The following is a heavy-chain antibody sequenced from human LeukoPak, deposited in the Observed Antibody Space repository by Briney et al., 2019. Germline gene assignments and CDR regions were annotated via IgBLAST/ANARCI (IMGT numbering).Heavy chain of an antibody. J-gene: IGHJ5*02. CDR3: ARVGGTGWFDP. CDR2: INHSGST. CDR1: GGSFSGYY. V-gene: IGHV4-34*01. Sequence: SETLSLTCAVYGGSFSGYYWSWIRQPPGKGLEWIGEINHSGSTNYNPSLKSRVTISVDTSKNQFSLKLGSVTAADTAVYYCARVGGTGWFDPWGQGTLVTVSS. D-gene: IGHD1-1*01.